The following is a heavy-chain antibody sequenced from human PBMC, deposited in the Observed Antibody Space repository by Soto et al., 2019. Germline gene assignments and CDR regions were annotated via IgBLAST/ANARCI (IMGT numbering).Heavy chain of an antibody. D-gene: IGHD7-27*01. V-gene: IGHV1-69*13. J-gene: IGHJ4*02. CDR1: GGTFSSFT. CDR2: ITPIFGTA. CDR3: AREGGAPGAFDY. Sequence: GASVNVSCKASGGTFSSFTIGWVRQAPGQGLEGMGGITPIFGTANYAQRFQGRVTIIADESTSTAHMELSSLGSGDTVVYYCAREGGAPGAFDYWGQGTLVTV.